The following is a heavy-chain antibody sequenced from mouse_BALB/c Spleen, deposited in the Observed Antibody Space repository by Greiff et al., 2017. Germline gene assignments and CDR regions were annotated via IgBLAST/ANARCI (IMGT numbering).Heavy chain of an antibody. V-gene: IGHV1-7*01. CDR3: ARGVFDY. J-gene: IGHJ2*01. CDR1: GYTFTSYW. CDR2: INPSTGYT. Sequence: QVQLQQSGAELAKPGASVKMSCKASGYTFTSYWMHWVKQRPGQGLEWIGYINPSTGYTEYNQKFKDKATLTADKSSSTAYMQLSSLTSEDSAVYYCARGVFDYWGQGTTLTVSS.